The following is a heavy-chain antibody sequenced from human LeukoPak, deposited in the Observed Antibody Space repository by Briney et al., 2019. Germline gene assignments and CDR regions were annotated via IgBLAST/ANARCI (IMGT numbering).Heavy chain of an antibody. CDR2: ISWNSGSI. CDR1: GFTFDDYA. D-gene: IGHD2-15*01. CDR3: ASLGWTASDFDY. J-gene: IGHJ4*02. V-gene: IGHV3-9*01. Sequence: GGSLRLSCAASGFTFDDYAMHWVRQAPGKGLEWVSGISWNSGSIGYADSVKGRFTISRDNAKNSLYLQMNSLRAEDTAVYYCASLGWTASDFDYWGQGTPVTVSS.